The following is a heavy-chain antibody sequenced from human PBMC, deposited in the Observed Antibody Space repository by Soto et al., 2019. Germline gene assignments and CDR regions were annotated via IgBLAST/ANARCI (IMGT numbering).Heavy chain of an antibody. V-gene: IGHV3-33*01. J-gene: IGHJ4*02. CDR2: IWYDGSNK. CDR3: ARVPDYGDYLDY. CDR1: GFTFSSYG. D-gene: IGHD4-17*01. Sequence: WGSLRLSCAASGFTFSSYGMHWVRQAPGKGLEWVAVIWYDGSNKYYADSVKGRFTISRDNSRNTLYLQMNSLRAEDTAVYYCARVPDYGDYLDYWGQGTLVTVSX.